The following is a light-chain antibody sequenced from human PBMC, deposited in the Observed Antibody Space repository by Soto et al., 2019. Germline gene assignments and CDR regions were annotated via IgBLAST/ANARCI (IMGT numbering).Light chain of an antibody. CDR1: QSVFASQ. CDR3: PQYGKPPHT. V-gene: IGKV3-20*01. J-gene: IGKJ2*01. CDR2: CAS. Sequence: ETVLTQSPGTLSLSPGERATLSCRASQSVFASQLAWYHQRHSQSPRLRIHCASTMATGIPDRFGGSGSGTDFTLSFSTLEPEDCSVYYCPQYGKPPHTFGQGTKLEIK.